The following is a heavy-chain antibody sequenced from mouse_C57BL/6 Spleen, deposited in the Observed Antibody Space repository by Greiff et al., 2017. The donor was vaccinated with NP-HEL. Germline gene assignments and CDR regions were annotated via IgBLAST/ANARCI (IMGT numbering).Heavy chain of an antibody. CDR3: ARYGSSFYWYFDV. D-gene: IGHD1-1*01. Sequence: VQLQQSGPGLVKPSQSLSLTCSVTGYSITSGYYWNWIRQFPGNKLEWMGYISYDGSDNYNPSLKNRISITRDTSKNQFFLKLNSVTTEDTATYYCARYGSSFYWYFDVWGTGTTVTVSS. CDR1: GYSITSGYY. J-gene: IGHJ1*03. V-gene: IGHV3-6*01. CDR2: ISYDGSD.